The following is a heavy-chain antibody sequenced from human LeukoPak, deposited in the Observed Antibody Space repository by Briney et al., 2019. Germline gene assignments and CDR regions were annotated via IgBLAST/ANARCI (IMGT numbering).Heavy chain of an antibody. CDR2: ISWNTGSI. V-gene: IGHV3-9*01. CDR3: AKGAQQLVYWVDY. J-gene: IGHJ4*02. Sequence: GGSLRLSCAASGFTFDDYAMHWVRQVPGKGLEWVSGISWNTGSIGYADSVKGRFTISRDNSKNTLYLQMNSLRAEDTAVYYCAKGAQQLVYWVDYWGQGTLVTVSS. D-gene: IGHD6-13*01. CDR1: GFTFDDYA.